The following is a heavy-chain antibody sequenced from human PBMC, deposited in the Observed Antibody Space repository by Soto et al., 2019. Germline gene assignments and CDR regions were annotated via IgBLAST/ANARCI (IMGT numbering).Heavy chain of an antibody. Sequence: PGGSLRLSCAASGFTFSSYGMHWVRQAPGKGLEWVAVISYDGRNKYYADSVKGRFTISRDNSKNTLYLQMTSLRTEDTAVYYCAKLDEGGLQYAYYAMDVWGQGTTVTVSS. CDR3: AKLDEGGLQYAYYAMDV. J-gene: IGHJ6*01. CDR2: ISYDGRNK. D-gene: IGHD2-15*01. V-gene: IGHV3-30*18. CDR1: GFTFSSYG.